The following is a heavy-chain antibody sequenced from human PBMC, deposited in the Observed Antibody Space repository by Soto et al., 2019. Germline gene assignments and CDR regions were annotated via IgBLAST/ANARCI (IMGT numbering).Heavy chain of an antibody. V-gene: IGHV1-69*01. CDR1: GGTFSSYA. Sequence: QVQLVQSGAEVKKPGSSVKVSCKASGGTFSSYAISWVRQAPGQGLAWMGGIIPIFGTANYARKFQGRVTITADESTSTAYMELRSLRSEDTAVYYCSRRPYSSSSGLGFGWGQGTLVTVSS. CDR3: SRRPYSSSSGLGFG. D-gene: IGHD6-6*01. CDR2: IIPIFGTA. J-gene: IGHJ4*02.